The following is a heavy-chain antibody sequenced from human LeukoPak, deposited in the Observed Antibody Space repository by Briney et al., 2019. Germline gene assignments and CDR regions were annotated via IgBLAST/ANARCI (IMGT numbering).Heavy chain of an antibody. Sequence: SETLSLTCTVSGGSISNSSFYWGWIRQPPGKGLEWIGSIYYNGYTYYNPSLKSRVTISVKTSKNQFSLKLRSVTAADTAVYYCARVTGYTIEDYFDYWGQGTLVTVSS. J-gene: IGHJ4*02. CDR3: ARVTGYTIEDYFDY. V-gene: IGHV4-39*07. D-gene: IGHD3-9*01. CDR1: GGSISNSSFY. CDR2: IYYNGYT.